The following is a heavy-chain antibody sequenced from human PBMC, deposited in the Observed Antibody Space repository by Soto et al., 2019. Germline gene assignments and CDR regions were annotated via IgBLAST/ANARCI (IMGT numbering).Heavy chain of an antibody. J-gene: IGHJ4*02. CDR3: VRVRGYGHDY. D-gene: IGHD5-12*01. CDR1: GFTFSDYY. V-gene: IGHV3-72*01. CDR2: SRNKDNSYST. Sequence: EVQLVESGGGLVQPGGSLRLSCAVSGFTFSDYYMEWVRQAPGKGLEWIGRSRNKDNSYSTEYAASVKGRCTISRDDSENLLYLQMDSLQNEDTAMYYCVRVRGYGHDYWGQGTLVTVSS.